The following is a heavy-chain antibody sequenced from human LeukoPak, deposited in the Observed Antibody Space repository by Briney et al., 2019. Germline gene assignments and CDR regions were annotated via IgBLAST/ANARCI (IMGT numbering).Heavy chain of an antibody. CDR2: MNPNSGNT. V-gene: IGHV1-8*01. CDR3: ARGFRYCSSTSCYYDEYYYYMGV. J-gene: IGHJ6*03. CDR1: GYTFTSCD. D-gene: IGHD2-2*01. Sequence: GASVKVSCKASGYTFTSCDINWVRQATGQGLEWMGWMNPNSGNTGYAQKFQGRVTMTRNTSISTAYMELSSLRSEDTAVYYCARGFRYCSSTSCYYDEYYYYMGVWGKGTTVTVSS.